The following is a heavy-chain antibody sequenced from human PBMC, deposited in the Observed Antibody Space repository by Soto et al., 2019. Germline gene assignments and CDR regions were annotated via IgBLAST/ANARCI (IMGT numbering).Heavy chain of an antibody. J-gene: IGHJ4*02. CDR2: ISYDGSNK. V-gene: IGHV3-30-3*01. CDR1: GFTFSSYA. CDR3: ARDYDFWSGYPRYYFDY. Sequence: QVQLVESGGGVVQPGRSLRLSCAASGFTFSSYAMHWVRQAPGKGLEWVAVISYDGSNKYYADSVKGRFTISRDNSKNTLYLQMNSLRAEDTAAYYCARDYDFWSGYPRYYFDYWGQGTLVTVSS. D-gene: IGHD3-3*01.